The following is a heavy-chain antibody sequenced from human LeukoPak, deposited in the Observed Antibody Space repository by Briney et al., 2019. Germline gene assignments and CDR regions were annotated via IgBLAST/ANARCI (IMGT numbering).Heavy chain of an antibody. CDR3: ARVEAVSGTGWLDP. J-gene: IGHJ5*02. Sequence: ETVSLTCTVSGGSISSYYWSWIRQPPGKGLEWIGYIYYSGSTNYNPSLRSRVTMSVDTSKNQFSLKLRSVTAADTAVYYCARVEAVSGTGWLDPWGQGTPGTASS. CDR1: GGSISSYY. CDR2: IYYSGST. V-gene: IGHV4-59*01. D-gene: IGHD6-13*01.